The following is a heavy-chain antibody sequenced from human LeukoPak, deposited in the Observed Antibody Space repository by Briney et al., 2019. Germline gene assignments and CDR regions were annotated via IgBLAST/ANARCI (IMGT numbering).Heavy chain of an antibody. J-gene: IGHJ4*02. CDR1: GLTFSAYI. D-gene: IGHD3-10*01. V-gene: IGHV3-48*02. Sequence: GGSLRLSCAASGLTFSAYIMNWVRQAPGKGPEWVSYIGSSSSTIYYADSARGRFTISRDNAKNSLYLQLNSLRDEDTAVYYCARGLSGSGSSFDYWGQGTLVTVSS. CDR2: IGSSSSTI. CDR3: ARGLSGSGSSFDY.